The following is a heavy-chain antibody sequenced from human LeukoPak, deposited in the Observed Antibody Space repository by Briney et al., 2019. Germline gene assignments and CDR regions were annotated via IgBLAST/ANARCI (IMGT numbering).Heavy chain of an antibody. D-gene: IGHD5-12*01. V-gene: IGHV4-39*07. CDR3: ARVLGYDTIDY. CDR2: ISYSGST. CDR1: GGSIRSSSYY. J-gene: IGHJ4*02. Sequence: PSETLSLTCTVSGGSIRSSSYYWGWIRQPPGKGLEWIGSISYSGSTYYNPSLKSRVTISFDTSKNQFSLRLSSVTAADTAVYYCARVLGYDTIDYWGQGTLVTVSS.